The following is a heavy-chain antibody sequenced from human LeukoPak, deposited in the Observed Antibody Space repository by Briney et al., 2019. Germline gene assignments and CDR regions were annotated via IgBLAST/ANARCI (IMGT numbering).Heavy chain of an antibody. CDR3: AREQHSGSYYSPNAFDI. J-gene: IGHJ3*02. V-gene: IGHV3-21*01. D-gene: IGHD1-26*01. CDR2: ISSSSSYI. Sequence: GGSLRLSCAASGFTFSSYSMNWVRRAPGKGLEWVSSISSSSSYIYYADSVKGRFTISRDNAKNSLYLQMNSLRAEDTAVYYCAREQHSGSYYSPNAFDIWGQGTMVTVSS. CDR1: GFTFSSYS.